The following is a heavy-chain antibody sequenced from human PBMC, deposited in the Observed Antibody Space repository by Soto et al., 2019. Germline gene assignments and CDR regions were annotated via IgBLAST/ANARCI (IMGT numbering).Heavy chain of an antibody. CDR2: IIPMLEKP. D-gene: IGHD7-27*01. CDR3: ARLGRGAFDP. J-gene: IGHJ5*02. V-gene: IGHV1-69*01. CDR1: GDTFDTDS. Sequence: QVQLVQSGAEVRKPGSSVKVSCQASGDTFDTDSINWVRQAPGQGLEWMGGIIPMLEKPSYAQTLQDRVTITADASAKRVYMELRSLRSEDTAAYFCARLGRGAFDPWGQGTQVTVSS.